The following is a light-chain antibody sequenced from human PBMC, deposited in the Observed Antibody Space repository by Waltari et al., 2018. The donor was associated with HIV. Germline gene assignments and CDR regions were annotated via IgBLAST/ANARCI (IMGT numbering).Light chain of an antibody. CDR1: SSDVGSYNL. J-gene: IGLJ2*01. CDR2: EVS. CDR3: CSYAGSSTYVV. V-gene: IGLV2-23*02. Sequence: LTQPASVSGSPGQSITISCTGTSSDVGSYNLVSWYQQHPGKAPKLMIYEVSKRPSGVSNRFSGSKSGNTASLTISGLQAEDEADYYCCSYAGSSTYVVFGGGTKLTVL.